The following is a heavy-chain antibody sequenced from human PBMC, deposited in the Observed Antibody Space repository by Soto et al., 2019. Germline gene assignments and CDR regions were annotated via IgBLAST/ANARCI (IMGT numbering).Heavy chain of an antibody. J-gene: IGHJ4*02. V-gene: IGHV4-30-2*06. Sequence: SETLSLTCTVFGASISYGGFSWSWIRQSPGKGLEWIGYINHFESTYFHPSFKSRLSMSIDRSRNMFSLNLSSVTAADMAVYYCVRGGGYDAFDHWPRESRSPFL. D-gene: IGHD5-12*01. CDR2: INHFEST. CDR3: VRGGGYDAFDH. CDR1: GASISYGGFS.